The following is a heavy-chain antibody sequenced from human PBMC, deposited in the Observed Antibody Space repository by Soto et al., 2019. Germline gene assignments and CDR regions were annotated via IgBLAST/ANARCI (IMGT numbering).Heavy chain of an antibody. V-gene: IGHV4-31*03. CDR3: ARLPQRFGELDYYYYYMDV. Sequence: QVQLQESGPGLVKPSQTLSLTCTVSGGSISSGGYYWSWIRQHPGKGLEWIGYIYYSGSTYYNPSPKSRVTISVDTSKNQFSLKLSSVTAADTAVYYCARLPQRFGELDYYYYYMDVWGKGTTVTVSS. D-gene: IGHD3-10*01. J-gene: IGHJ6*03. CDR2: IYYSGST. CDR1: GGSISSGGYY.